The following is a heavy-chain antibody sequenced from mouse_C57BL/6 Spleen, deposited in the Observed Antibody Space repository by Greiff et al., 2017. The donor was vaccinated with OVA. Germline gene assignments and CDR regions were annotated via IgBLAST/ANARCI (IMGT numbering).Heavy chain of an antibody. Sequence: QVQLQQPGAELVKPGASVKLSCKASGYTFTSYWMQWVKQRPGQGLEWIGEIDPSDSYTNYNQKFKGQATLTVDTSASTAYMQLSMLTSEDSAVYYGARQLPDYYGSSYYDYWGQGTTLTVSS. CDR1: GYTFTSYW. CDR3: ARQLPDYYGSSYYDY. D-gene: IGHD1-1*01. J-gene: IGHJ2*01. CDR2: IDPSDSYT. V-gene: IGHV1-50*01.